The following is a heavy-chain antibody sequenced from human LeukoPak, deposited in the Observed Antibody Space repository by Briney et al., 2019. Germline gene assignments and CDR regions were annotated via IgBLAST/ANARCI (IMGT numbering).Heavy chain of an antibody. CDR2: VSGRDTST. CDR1: GFTFSNYA. Sequence: PGGSLRLSCAASGFTFSNYAMSWFRQPPGKGLEWVSAVSGRDTSTYYTDSVKGRFTISRDNSKNTLYLQMNSLSAEDTAIYYCAKWGDYDVLTGYYDSDYWGQGTLVTVSS. J-gene: IGHJ4*02. V-gene: IGHV3-23*01. CDR3: AKWGDYDVLTGYYDSDY. D-gene: IGHD3-9*01.